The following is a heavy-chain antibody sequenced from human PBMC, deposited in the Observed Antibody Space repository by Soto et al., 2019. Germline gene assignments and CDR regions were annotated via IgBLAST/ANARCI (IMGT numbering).Heavy chain of an antibody. CDR1: GGSVSSGGYF. CDR3: ARGSDADKVDS. V-gene: IGHV4-30-4*01. CDR2: IYNTVST. J-gene: IGHJ4*02. Sequence: QVQLQESGPGLVEPSQTLSLTCTVSGGSVSSGGYFWSWIRQSPGKGLEWIGHIYNTVSTYGNPSLESRLTISVDTSMNQFSLRLNSVTAADTAVYFCARGSDADKVDSWGQGTLVTVSS.